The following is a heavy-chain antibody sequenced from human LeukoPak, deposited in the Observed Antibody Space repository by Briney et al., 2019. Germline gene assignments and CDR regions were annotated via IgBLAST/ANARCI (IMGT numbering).Heavy chain of an antibody. CDR3: ATPSRTEDGDYGVC. CDR2: IIPILDLA. V-gene: IGHV1-69*04. Sequence: SVKVSRKASGVIVSNFAFNWVRQSPGQGLEWMGRIIPILDLAHFTQKFQGRLTITADKSTNTGYMELSSLTAEDTAVYYCATPSRTEDGDYGVCWGQGTLVTVSS. CDR1: GVIVSNFA. D-gene: IGHD4-17*01. J-gene: IGHJ4*02.